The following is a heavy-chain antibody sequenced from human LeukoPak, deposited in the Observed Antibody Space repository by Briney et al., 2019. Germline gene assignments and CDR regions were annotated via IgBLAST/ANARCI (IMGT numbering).Heavy chain of an antibody. CDR3: ARDSRVVVPAAPRRFDY. J-gene: IGHJ4*02. Sequence: GGSLRLSCAASGFTFSSYAMSWVRQAPGKGLEWVSAISGSGGSTYYADSVKGRFTISRDNSKNTLYLQMNSLRAEDTAVYYCARDSRVVVPAAPRRFDYWGQGTLVTVSS. V-gene: IGHV3-23*01. CDR2: ISGSGGST. D-gene: IGHD2-2*01. CDR1: GFTFSSYA.